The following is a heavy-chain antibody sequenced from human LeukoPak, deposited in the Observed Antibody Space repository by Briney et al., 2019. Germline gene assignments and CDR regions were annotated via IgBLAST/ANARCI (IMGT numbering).Heavy chain of an antibody. J-gene: IGHJ4*02. D-gene: IGHD5-12*01. CDR3: ARNSGYDPCY. CDR2: IYYSGST. CDR1: GGSISSSSYY. V-gene: IGHV4-39*07. Sequence: SETLSLTCTVSGGSISSSSYYWGWIRQPPGKGLEWIGSIYYSGSTYYNPSLKSRVTISVDTSKNQFSLKLSSVTAADTAVYYCARNSGYDPCYWGQGTLVTVSS.